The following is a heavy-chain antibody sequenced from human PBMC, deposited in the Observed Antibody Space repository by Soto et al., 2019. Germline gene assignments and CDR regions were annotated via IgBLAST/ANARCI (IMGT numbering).Heavy chain of an antibody. Sequence: EVQLVESGGGLVQPGRSLRLSCAASGFTFDDYAMHWVRQAPGKGLEWVSGISWNSGKIGYADSVKGRFTISRDNTNNSLYLQMNSLRAEDTAVYYCASLLELGYHHYTPDPWGQGTLVTVSS. CDR3: ASLLELGYHHYTPDP. CDR2: ISWNSGKI. D-gene: IGHD1-7*01. V-gene: IGHV3-9*01. J-gene: IGHJ5*02. CDR1: GFTFDDYA.